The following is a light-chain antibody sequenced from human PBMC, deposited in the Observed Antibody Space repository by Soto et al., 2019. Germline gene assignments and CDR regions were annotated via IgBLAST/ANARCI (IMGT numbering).Light chain of an antibody. J-gene: IGKJ1*01. CDR3: QQYYGTPPT. CDR1: QSVLYSSNNKNY. CDR2: WAS. Sequence: DIVMTQSPDSLAVSLVERATINCKSSQSVLYSSNNKNYLAWYQQKPGQPPKLLIYWASTRESGVPDRFSGSGSVTDFTLTISSLQAEDVAVYYCQQYYGTPPTFGQGTKVEIK. V-gene: IGKV4-1*01.